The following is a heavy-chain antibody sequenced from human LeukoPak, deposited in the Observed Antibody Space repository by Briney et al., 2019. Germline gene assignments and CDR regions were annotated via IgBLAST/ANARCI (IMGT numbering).Heavy chain of an antibody. CDR1: GFTFSSYW. V-gene: IGHV3-7*01. J-gene: IGHJ6*03. CDR2: IKQDGSEK. CDR3: ARDSHYYDSSGLISTKYYYYYMDV. Sequence: PGGSLRLSCAASGFTFSSYWMSWVRQAPGKGLEWVANIKQDGSEKYYVDSVKGRFTISRDNAKNSLYLQMNSLRAEDTAVYYCARDSHYYDSSGLISTKYYYYYMDVWGKGTTVTVSS. D-gene: IGHD3-22*01.